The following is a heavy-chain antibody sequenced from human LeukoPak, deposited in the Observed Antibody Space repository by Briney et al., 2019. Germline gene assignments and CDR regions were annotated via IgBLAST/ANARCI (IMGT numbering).Heavy chain of an antibody. CDR3: ARDASTRSFDY. CDR1: GFTFSSYS. V-gene: IGHV3-21*01. CDR2: ISSSSSYI. Sequence: AGSLRLSCAASGFTFSSYSMKWVRQAPGKGLEWVSSISSSSSYIYYTDSVRGRLTISRANTKTSMYLQMNRPRAEDTAVYYCARDASTRSFDYWGQGTLVTVSS. J-gene: IGHJ4*02.